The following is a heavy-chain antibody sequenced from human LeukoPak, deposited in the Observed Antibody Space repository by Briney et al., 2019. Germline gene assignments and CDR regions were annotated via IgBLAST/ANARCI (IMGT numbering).Heavy chain of an antibody. CDR2: IYYSGST. J-gene: IGHJ6*03. V-gene: IGHV4-59*11. CDR3: ARGAPDYYYYYMDV. Sequence: SETLSLTCTVSGGSISSHYWSWIRQPPGKGLEWIGYIYYSGSTNYNPSLKSRVTISVDTSKNQFSLKLSSVTAADTAVYYSARGAPDYYYYYMDVWGKGTTVTVSS. CDR1: GGSISSHY.